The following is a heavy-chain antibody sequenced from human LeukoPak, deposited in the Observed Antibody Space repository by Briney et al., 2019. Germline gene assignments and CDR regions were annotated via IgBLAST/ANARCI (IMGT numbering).Heavy chain of an antibody. Sequence: ASVKVSCKASGYTFTGYYMHWMRQAPGQGLEWMGWINPNSGGTNYAQKFQGWVTMTRDTSISTAYMELSRLRSDDTAVYYCARESHIVATTYFDYWGQGTLVTVSS. CDR3: ARESHIVATTYFDY. V-gene: IGHV1-2*04. CDR1: GYTFTGYY. J-gene: IGHJ4*02. CDR2: INPNSGGT. D-gene: IGHD5-12*01.